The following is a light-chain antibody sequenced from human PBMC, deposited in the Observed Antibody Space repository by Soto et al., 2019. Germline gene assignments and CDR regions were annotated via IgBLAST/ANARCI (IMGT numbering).Light chain of an antibody. CDR1: SSDVGGYNY. Sequence: QSALTQPRSVSGSPGQSVTISCTGTSSDVGGYNYVSWYQQHPDKAPKLMIYDVTKRPSGVPDRFSGSKSGNTASLTISGLQAEDEADYYCCSYAGSYTWVFGGGTQLTVL. CDR3: CSYAGSYTWV. J-gene: IGLJ2*01. V-gene: IGLV2-11*01. CDR2: DVT.